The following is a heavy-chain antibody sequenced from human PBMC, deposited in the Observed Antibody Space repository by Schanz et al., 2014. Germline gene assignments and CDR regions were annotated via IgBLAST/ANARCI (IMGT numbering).Heavy chain of an antibody. Sequence: QVQLVQSGAEVKKPGASVKVSCKASGYTFTSDSMHWVRQAPGQGLEWMGMINPSGGSTTYAQKFQGRVTFTADKSTSTAYMELSSLRSDDTAVYYCARAKRFGDMDVWGQGTTVTVSS. CDR3: ARAKRFGDMDV. CDR1: GYTFTSDS. J-gene: IGHJ6*02. CDR2: INPSGGST. V-gene: IGHV1-46*01. D-gene: IGHD3-10*01.